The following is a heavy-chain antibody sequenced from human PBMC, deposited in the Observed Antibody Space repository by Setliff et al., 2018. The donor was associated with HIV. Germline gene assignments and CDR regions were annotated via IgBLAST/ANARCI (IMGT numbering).Heavy chain of an antibody. V-gene: IGHV4-61*02. Sequence: SETLSLTCTVSGASITSKNYYWGWIRQPAGKGLEWIGRIYTNGSTNYNPSLKSRATIAVDTSKNQFSLKLSSVTAADTAVYYCARASLGDSSSWYGLYYYYGMDVWGQGTTVTVSS. CDR3: ARASLGDSSSWYGLYYYYGMDV. CDR1: GASITSKNYY. D-gene: IGHD6-13*01. J-gene: IGHJ6*02. CDR2: IYTNGST.